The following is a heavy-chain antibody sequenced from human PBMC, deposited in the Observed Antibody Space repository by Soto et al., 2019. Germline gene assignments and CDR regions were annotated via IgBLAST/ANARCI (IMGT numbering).Heavy chain of an antibody. CDR3: ARDWPIYSWNEKSYGMDV. D-gene: IGHD1-1*01. CDR2: ISADNDNT. Sequence: GASVNVSCKASGYTFTNYGIGWLRQAPGEGLEWMGWISADNDNTNYAQNLQGRVSMTTDTSTSTAYMELRSLRADDTAVYYCARDWPIYSWNEKSYGMDVWG. CDR1: GYTFTNYG. V-gene: IGHV1-18*01. J-gene: IGHJ6*02.